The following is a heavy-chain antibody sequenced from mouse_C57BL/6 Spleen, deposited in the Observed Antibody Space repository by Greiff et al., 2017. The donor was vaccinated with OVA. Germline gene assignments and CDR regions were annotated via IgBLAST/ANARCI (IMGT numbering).Heavy chain of an antibody. CDR1: GYTFTSYW. CDR3: ARSNYVGYAMDY. J-gene: IGHJ4*01. V-gene: IGHV1-50*01. CDR2: IDPSDSYT. D-gene: IGHD2-5*01. Sequence: QVQLQQPGAELVKPGASVKLSCKASGYTFTSYWMQWVKQRPGQGLEWIGEIDPSDSYTNYNQKFKGKATLNVDTSSSTAYMQLSSLTSEDSAVYYCARSNYVGYAMDYWGQGTSVTVSS.